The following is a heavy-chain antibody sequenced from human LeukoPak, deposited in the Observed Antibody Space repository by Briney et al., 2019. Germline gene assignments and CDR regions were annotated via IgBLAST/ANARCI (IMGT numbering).Heavy chain of an antibody. CDR2: IYPGDSDT. V-gene: IGHV5-51*01. Sequence: GESLKISCKGSGYSFTSYWIGWVRQMPGNGLGWMGIIYPGDSDTRYSPSFQGQVTISADKSISTAYLQWSSLKASDTAMYYCPRLKYYDSSGYYPKYFDYWGQGTLVTVSS. CDR1: GYSFTSYW. D-gene: IGHD3-22*01. CDR3: PRLKYYDSSGYYPKYFDY. J-gene: IGHJ4*02.